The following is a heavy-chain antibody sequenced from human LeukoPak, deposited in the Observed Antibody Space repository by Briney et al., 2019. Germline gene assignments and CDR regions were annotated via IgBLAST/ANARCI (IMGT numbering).Heavy chain of an antibody. CDR2: INPSGGST. D-gene: IGHD3-10*01. CDR1: GYTFTGYY. J-gene: IGHJ4*02. CDR3: ARDSLPHYYTSGSQNPADY. V-gene: IGHV1-46*01. Sequence: ASVKVSCKASGYTFTGYYMHWVRQAPGQGLEWMGVINPSGGSTSYTQKFQGRVTMTRDTSTSTVYMELSSLTSEDTAVYYCARDSLPHYYTSGSQNPADYWGQGTPVTVSS.